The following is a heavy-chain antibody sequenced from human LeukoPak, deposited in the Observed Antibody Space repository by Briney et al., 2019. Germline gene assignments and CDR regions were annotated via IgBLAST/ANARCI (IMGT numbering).Heavy chain of an antibody. CDR2: ISAYNGNT. V-gene: IGHV1-18*01. CDR3: ARAQNIVVVPAAWAWFDP. D-gene: IGHD2-2*01. CDR1: GYTFTSYG. Sequence: ASVKVSCKASGYTFTSYGISWVRQAPGQGLEWMGWISAYNGNTNYAQKLQGRVTMTTDTSTSTAYMELRSLRSDDTAVYYCARAQNIVVVPAAWAWFDPWGQGTLVTVSS. J-gene: IGHJ5*02.